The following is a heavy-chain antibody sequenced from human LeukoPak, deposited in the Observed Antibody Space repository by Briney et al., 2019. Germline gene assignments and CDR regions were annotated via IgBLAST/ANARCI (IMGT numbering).Heavy chain of an antibody. Sequence: GGSLRLSCAASGFTFSAYDTHWVRQAPGKGLEWVAFIRFDGSSKYCADSVRGRFTISRDTSGNTLFLQMNTLRPEDTAVYYCAKVRGYCSGGSCYSSIDYWGQGTLVTVSS. D-gene: IGHD2-15*01. CDR1: GFTFSAYD. CDR2: IRFDGSSK. J-gene: IGHJ4*02. V-gene: IGHV3-30*02. CDR3: AKVRGYCSGGSCYSSIDY.